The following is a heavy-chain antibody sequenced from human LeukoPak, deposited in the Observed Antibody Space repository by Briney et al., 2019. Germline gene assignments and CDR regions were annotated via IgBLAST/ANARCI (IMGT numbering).Heavy chain of an antibody. J-gene: IGHJ4*02. CDR3: ARKTSGSYGYFDY. V-gene: IGHV3-20*04. D-gene: IGHD1-26*01. Sequence: GGSLRLSCAASGFTFDDYGMSWVRQAPGKGLEWVSGINWNGGSTGYADSVKGRFTISRDIAKNSLYLQMNSLRAEDTAVYYCARKTSGSYGYFDYWGQGTLVTVSS. CDR2: INWNGGST. CDR1: GFTFDDYG.